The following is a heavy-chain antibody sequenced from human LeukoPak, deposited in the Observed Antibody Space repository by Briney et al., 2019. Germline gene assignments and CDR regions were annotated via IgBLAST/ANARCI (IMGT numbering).Heavy chain of an antibody. J-gene: IGHJ4*02. D-gene: IGHD2-8*01. V-gene: IGHV4-39*07. CDR2: IYYSGST. CDR3: ARVSLGRLGSPKPSPVSFDY. Sequence: PSETLSLTCTVSGGSISSSSYYWGWIRQPPGKGLEWIGSIYYSGSTYYNPSLKSRVTISVDTSKNQFSLKLSSVTAADTAVYYCARVSLGRLGSPKPSPVSFDYWGQGTLVTVSS. CDR1: GGSISSSSYY.